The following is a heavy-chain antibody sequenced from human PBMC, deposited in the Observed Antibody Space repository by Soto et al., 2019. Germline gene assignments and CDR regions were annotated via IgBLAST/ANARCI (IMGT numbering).Heavy chain of an antibody. V-gene: IGHV1-69*02. CDR1: GGTFSRYT. D-gene: IGHD3-10*01. CDR3: ARGSTIVRGAPSWFDP. Sequence: QVQLVQSGAEVKKPGSSVKVSSKASGGTFSRYTINWVRQAPGQGLEWRGRIIPIAAIANYTQKFQGRVTITVDKSSTTAYMELSSLRSDDTAVYYCARGSTIVRGAPSWFDPWGQGTLVTVSS. J-gene: IGHJ5*02. CDR2: IIPIAAIA.